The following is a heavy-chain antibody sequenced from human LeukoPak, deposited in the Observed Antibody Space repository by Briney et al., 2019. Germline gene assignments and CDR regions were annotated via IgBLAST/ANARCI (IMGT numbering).Heavy chain of an antibody. CDR3: ASTPDPYDSSGSDY. V-gene: IGHV3-21*01. CDR2: ISSSSSYI. Sequence: GGSLRLSCAASGFTFSSYSMNWVRQAPGKGLEWVLSISSSSSYIYYADSVKGRFTISRDNAKNSLYLQMNSLRAEDTAVYYSASTPDPYDSSGSDYWGQGTLVTVSS. J-gene: IGHJ4*02. CDR1: GFTFSSYS. D-gene: IGHD3-22*01.